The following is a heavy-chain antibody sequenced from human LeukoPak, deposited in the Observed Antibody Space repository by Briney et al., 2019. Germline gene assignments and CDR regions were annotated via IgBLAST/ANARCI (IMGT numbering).Heavy chain of an antibody. CDR3: ARDLYSSSWPHDAFDI. D-gene: IGHD6-13*01. V-gene: IGHV3-30*04. J-gene: IGHJ3*02. Sequence: QPGGSLRLSCAASGFTFSSYAMHWVRQAPGKGLEWVAVISYDGSNKYYADSVKGRFTISRDNSKNTLYLQMNSLRAEDTAVYYCARDLYSSSWPHDAFDIWGQGTMVTVPS. CDR1: GFTFSSYA. CDR2: ISYDGSNK.